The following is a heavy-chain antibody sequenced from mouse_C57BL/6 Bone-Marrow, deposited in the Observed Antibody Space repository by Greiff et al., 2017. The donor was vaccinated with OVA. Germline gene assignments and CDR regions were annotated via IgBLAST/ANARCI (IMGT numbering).Heavy chain of an antibody. CDR1: GYTFTSYW. D-gene: IGHD1-1*01. CDR2: IDPSDSYT. Sequence: VQLQQPGAELVMPGASVKLSCKASGYTFTSYWMHWVKQRPGQGLEWIGEIDPSDSYTNYIQKFKGKSTLTVDKSSSTAYMQLSSLTSEDSAVYYCARDRYYRLFDYWGQGTTLTVSS. CDR3: ARDRYYRLFDY. V-gene: IGHV1-69*01. J-gene: IGHJ2*01.